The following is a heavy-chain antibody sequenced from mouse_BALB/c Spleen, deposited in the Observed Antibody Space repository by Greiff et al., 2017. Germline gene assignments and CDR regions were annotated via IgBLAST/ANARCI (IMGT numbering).Heavy chain of an antibody. CDR2: ISSGSSTI. CDR3: ARSDTGWFAY. V-gene: IGHV5-17*02. D-gene: IGHD1-1*01. CDR1: GFTFSSFG. J-gene: IGHJ3*01. Sequence: EVQVVESGGGLVQPGGSRKLSCAASGFTFSSFGMHWVRQAPEKGLEWVAYISSGSSTIYYADTVKGRFTISRDNPKNTLFLQMTSLRSEDTAMYYCARSDTGWFAYWGQGTLVTVSA.